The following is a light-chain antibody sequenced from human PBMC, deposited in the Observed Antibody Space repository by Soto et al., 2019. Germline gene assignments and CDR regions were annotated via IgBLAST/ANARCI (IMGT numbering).Light chain of an antibody. CDR1: QGISTW. J-gene: IGKJ1*01. CDR2: GAS. CDR3: QQYETFSGT. Sequence: DIEMTQSPSSVSASVGDRVTVTCRASQGISTWLAWYQQKPGKAPKLLIYGASSLQSGVPQRFSGSGSGTEFTLTISSLQPDDFTTYYCQQYETFSGTFGPGTTGDIK. V-gene: IGKV1-12*01.